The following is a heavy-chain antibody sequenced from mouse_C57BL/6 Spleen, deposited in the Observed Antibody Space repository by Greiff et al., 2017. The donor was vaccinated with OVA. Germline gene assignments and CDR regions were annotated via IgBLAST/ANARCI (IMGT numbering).Heavy chain of an antibody. Sequence: QVQLKESGPELVKPGASVKISCKASGYAFSSSWMNWVKQRPGKGLEWIGRIYPGDGDTNYNGKFKSKATLTVDKSSSTAYMQLSSLTSEDSAVYYCARDGTYEGFAYWGQGTLVTVSA. CDR1: GYAFSSSW. CDR2: IYPGDGDT. J-gene: IGHJ3*01. D-gene: IGHD2-12*01. CDR3: ARDGTYEGFAY. V-gene: IGHV1-82*01.